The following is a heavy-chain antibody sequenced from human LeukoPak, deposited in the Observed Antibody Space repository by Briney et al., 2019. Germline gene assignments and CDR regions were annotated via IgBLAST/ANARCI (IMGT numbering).Heavy chain of an antibody. CDR2: IYTSGST. CDR1: GGSITGYY. J-gene: IGHJ5*02. CDR3: ARGSPTTNKGAYGWFDP. Sequence: PSETLSLTCSVSGGSITGYYWSWIRQPAGKGLEWIGRIYTSGSTNYNPSLKSRVTMSFDTSKNQFSLKLSSVTAADTAVYYCARGSPTTNKGAYGWFDPWGQGTLVTVSS. D-gene: IGHD1-14*01. V-gene: IGHV4-4*07.